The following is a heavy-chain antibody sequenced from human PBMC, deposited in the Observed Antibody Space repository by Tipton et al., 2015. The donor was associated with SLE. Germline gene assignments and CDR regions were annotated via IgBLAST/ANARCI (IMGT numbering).Heavy chain of an antibody. D-gene: IGHD5-12*01. CDR2: IYYVGTT. V-gene: IGHV4-31*03. CDR3: AKSGHDLFYFDS. CDR1: GGSVSSGGYY. Sequence: TLSLTCTVSGGSVSSGGYYWSWIRQLPGMGLEWIGYIYYVGTTRYNPSLTGRLTLSIDTSNNQFSLKLSSVTAADTAVYYCAKSGHDLFYFDSWGRGTLVTVSS. J-gene: IGHJ4*02.